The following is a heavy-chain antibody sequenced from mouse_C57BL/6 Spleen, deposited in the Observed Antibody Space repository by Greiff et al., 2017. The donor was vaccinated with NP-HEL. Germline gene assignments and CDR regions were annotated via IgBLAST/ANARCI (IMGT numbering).Heavy chain of an antibody. Sequence: VQLQPSGAELVKPGASVKISCKASGYAFSSYWMNWVKQRPGKGLEWVGQIYPGDGDTNYNGKLKGKATLTADKSSSTAYMQLSSLTSEESAVYFWARGEGAWFAYWGQGTLVTVSA. CDR1: GYAFSSYW. J-gene: IGHJ3*01. CDR2: IYPGDGDT. V-gene: IGHV1-80*01. CDR3: ARGEGAWFAY.